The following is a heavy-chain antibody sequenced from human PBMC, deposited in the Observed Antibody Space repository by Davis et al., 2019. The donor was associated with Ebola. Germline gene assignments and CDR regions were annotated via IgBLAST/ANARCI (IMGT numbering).Heavy chain of an antibody. J-gene: IGHJ6*02. D-gene: IGHD2-2*01. V-gene: IGHV4-39*01. Sequence: PSETLSLTCTVSGGSISSSSYYWGWIRQPPGKGLEWIGSIYYSGSTYYNPSLKSRVTISVDTSKNQFSLKLSSVTAADTAVYYCARARGYDGMDVWGQGTTVTVSS. CDR2: IYYSGST. CDR3: ARARGYDGMDV. CDR1: GGSISSSSYY.